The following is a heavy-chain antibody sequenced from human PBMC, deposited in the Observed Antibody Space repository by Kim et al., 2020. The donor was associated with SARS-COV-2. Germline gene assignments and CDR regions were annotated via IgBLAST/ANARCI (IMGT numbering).Heavy chain of an antibody. CDR3: ARDRFEGTYDY. CDR1: GGSISSGGYY. CDR2: IYYSGST. D-gene: IGHD3-10*01. V-gene: IGHV4-31*03. J-gene: IGHJ4*02. Sequence: SETLSLTCTVSGGSISSGGYYWSWIRQHPGKGLEWIGYIYYSGSTYYNPSLKSRVTISVDTSKNQFSLKLSSVTAADTAVYYCARDRFEGTYDYWGQGTLVTVSS.